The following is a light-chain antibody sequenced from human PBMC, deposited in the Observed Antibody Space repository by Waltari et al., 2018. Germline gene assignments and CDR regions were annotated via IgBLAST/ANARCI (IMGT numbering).Light chain of an antibody. J-gene: IGLJ3*02. Sequence: QSALTQPASVSGSPGQSIPISCTGTTSDVGGSNSVSWYQQHPGKAPKLMINNVSNRPSGVSNRFSGSKSGNTASLTISGLQAEDEAVYYCSSYTSTNTFGLFGGGTKLTVL. CDR3: SSYTSTNTFGL. CDR1: TSDVGGSNS. V-gene: IGLV2-14*03. CDR2: NVS.